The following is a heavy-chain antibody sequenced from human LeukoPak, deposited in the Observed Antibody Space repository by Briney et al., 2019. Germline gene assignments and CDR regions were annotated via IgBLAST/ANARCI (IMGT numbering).Heavy chain of an antibody. V-gene: IGHV4-38-2*01. J-gene: IGHJ3*02. CDR2: IYHSGST. CDR3: ATTVRADDAFDI. CDR1: GYSISSGYY. Sequence: KPSETLSLTCAVSGYSISSGYYWGRIRQPPGKGLEWIGSIYHSGSTYYNPSLKSRVTISIDTSRNQFSLKLSSVSAADTAIYSCATTVRADDAFDILGQGTMVTVSS. D-gene: IGHD4-11*01.